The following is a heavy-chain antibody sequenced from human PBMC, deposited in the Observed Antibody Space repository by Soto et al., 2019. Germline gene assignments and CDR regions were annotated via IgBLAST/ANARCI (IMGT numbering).Heavy chain of an antibody. CDR2: ISYDEKNT. V-gene: IGHV3-30*04. CDR3: VRDGSEAPAAGPAPRFDH. Sequence: VGSLRFSCVASGFTFSYFAMHWVRQAPGKGLEWVAVISYDEKNTYYADSVKGRFTISRDLSKNTLYLQLNSLRPEDAALYYCVRDGSEAPAAGPAPRFDHWGQGALVTVSS. CDR1: GFTFSYFA. J-gene: IGHJ4*02. D-gene: IGHD6-13*01.